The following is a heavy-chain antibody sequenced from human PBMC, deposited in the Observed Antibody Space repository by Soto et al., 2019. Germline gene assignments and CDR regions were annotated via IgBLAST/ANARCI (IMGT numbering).Heavy chain of an antibody. CDR1: GGSISSGGYY. V-gene: IGHV4-31*03. D-gene: IGHD3-22*01. CDR2: IYYSGTT. J-gene: IGHJ5*02. Sequence: PSETLSLTCTVSGGSISSGGYYWYWIRQHPGKGLEWIGYIYYSGTTYYNPSLKSRVTISVDTSKSQFSLKLSSVTAADTAVYYCARQASGYYYGWFDPWGQGTLVTVSS. CDR3: ARQASGYYYGWFDP.